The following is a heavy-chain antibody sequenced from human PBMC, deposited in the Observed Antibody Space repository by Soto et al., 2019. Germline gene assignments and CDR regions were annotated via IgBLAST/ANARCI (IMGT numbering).Heavy chain of an antibody. D-gene: IGHD5-18*01. CDR2: ISYDGSNK. V-gene: IGHV3-30*18. CDR1: GFAFNNYN. CDR3: AKDKERYSSCMDV. Sequence: GGSLRLSCAASGFAFNNYNMNWVRQAPGKGLEWVAVISYDGSNKYYADSVKGRFTISRDNSKNTLYLQMNSLRAEDTAVYYCAKDKERYSSCMDVWGQGTTVTVSS. J-gene: IGHJ6*02.